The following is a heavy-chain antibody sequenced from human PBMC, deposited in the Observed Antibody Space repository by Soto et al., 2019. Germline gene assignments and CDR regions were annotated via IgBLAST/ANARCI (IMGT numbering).Heavy chain of an antibody. Sequence: SETLSLTCTVSGGSMTNNYWSWIRQPPGKRLEWMGYIYYSGTTDYNPSLKSRVSISVDTSKNQFFLKLNSVTAADTAVYYCARGGWYNDYWGQGILVTVSS. V-gene: IGHV4-59*01. D-gene: IGHD6-19*01. J-gene: IGHJ4*02. CDR1: GGSMTNNY. CDR2: IYYSGTT. CDR3: ARGGWYNDY.